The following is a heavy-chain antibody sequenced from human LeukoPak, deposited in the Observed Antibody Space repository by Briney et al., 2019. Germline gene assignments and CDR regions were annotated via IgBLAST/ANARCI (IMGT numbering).Heavy chain of an antibody. Sequence: QSGGSLRLSCAASGFTFDDYAMHWVRQAPGKGLEWVSGISGSGGSTYYADSVKGRFTISRDNSKNTLYLQMNSLRAEDTAVYYCAKETVVVVAASYYYMDVWGKGTTVTVSS. D-gene: IGHD2-15*01. V-gene: IGHV3-23*01. CDR1: GFTFDDYA. J-gene: IGHJ6*03. CDR3: AKETVVVVAASYYYMDV. CDR2: ISGSGGST.